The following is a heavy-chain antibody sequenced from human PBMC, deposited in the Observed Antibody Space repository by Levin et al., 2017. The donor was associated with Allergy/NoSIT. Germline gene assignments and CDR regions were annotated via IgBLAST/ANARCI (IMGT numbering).Heavy chain of an antibody. V-gene: IGHV4-30-2*01. CDR2: IYHSGST. CDR1: GGSISSGGYS. D-gene: IGHD3-10*01. Sequence: PSETLSLTCAVSGGSISSGGYSWSWIRQPPGKGLEWIGYIYHSGSTYYNPSLKSRVTISVDRSKNQFSLKLSSVTAADTAVYYCASYHGSGTDGACGAFDSWGQGTMVTVSS. J-gene: IGHJ3*02. CDR3: ASYHGSGTDGACGAFDS.